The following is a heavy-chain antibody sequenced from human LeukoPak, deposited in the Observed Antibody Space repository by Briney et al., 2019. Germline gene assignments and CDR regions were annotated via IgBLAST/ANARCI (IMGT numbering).Heavy chain of an antibody. CDR2: IYTSGGS. CDR1: GGFLASYS. Sequence: SETLSLTCTVSGGFLASYSWSWIRQPAGKGLEWIGRIYTSGGSDYNPSLKSRVTMSLDTSKNQFYLKMPSVTAADTAVYYCARGPSGYYYGWGQGILVTVSS. J-gene: IGHJ4*02. V-gene: IGHV4-4*07. D-gene: IGHD3-22*01. CDR3: ARGPSGYYYG.